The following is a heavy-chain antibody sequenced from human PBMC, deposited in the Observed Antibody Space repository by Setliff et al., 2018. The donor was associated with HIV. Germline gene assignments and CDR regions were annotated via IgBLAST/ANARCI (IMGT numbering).Heavy chain of an antibody. CDR2: IIPVYGTP. CDR1: GYTFSSYA. V-gene: IGHV1-69*05. J-gene: IGHJ3*02. CDR3: ARIRGVIADASDI. D-gene: IGHD3-10*01. Sequence: SVKVSCKASGYTFSSYAINWVRQAPGQGLEWMGGIIPVYGTPKYAQKMQGRVTITTIESTSTAYMELTSLRSDGTAVYYCARIRGVIADASDIWGQGTMVTVSS.